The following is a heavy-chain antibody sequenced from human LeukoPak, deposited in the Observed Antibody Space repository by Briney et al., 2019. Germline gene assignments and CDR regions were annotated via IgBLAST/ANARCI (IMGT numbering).Heavy chain of an antibody. CDR3: ARLYDSSGYTNWLDP. CDR1: GGSISSHY. D-gene: IGHD3-22*01. V-gene: IGHV4-59*11. CDR2: IYYSGSS. J-gene: IGHJ5*02. Sequence: SETLSLTCTVSGGSISSHYWSWIRQPPGKGLEWIGYIYYSGSSKYNPSLRSRVTISVDTSKNQFSLKLSSVTAADTAVYYCARLYDSSGYTNWLDPWGQGTLVTVSS.